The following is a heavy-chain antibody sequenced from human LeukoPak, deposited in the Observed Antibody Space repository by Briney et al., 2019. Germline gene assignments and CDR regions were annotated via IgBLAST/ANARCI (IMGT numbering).Heavy chain of an antibody. CDR1: GFNVSDKY. D-gene: IGHD4-23*01. J-gene: IGHJ6*03. CDR2: ISGDSRTI. CDR3: ARGRHGVYGGKSARGIYYYYYMDV. V-gene: IGHV3-11*01. Sequence: PGGSLRLSCAGSGFNVSDKYMSWVRQAPGKGLEWLSYISGDSRTIYYPDSVKGRFTISRDNAKNSLYLQLISLRAEDTAVFYCARGRHGVYGGKSARGIYYYYYMDVWGKGTTVTVSS.